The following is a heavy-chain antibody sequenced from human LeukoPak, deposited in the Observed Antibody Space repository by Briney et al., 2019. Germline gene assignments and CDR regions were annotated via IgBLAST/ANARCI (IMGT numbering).Heavy chain of an antibody. J-gene: IGHJ6*03. CDR3: ASSLRFYYYYMDV. Sequence: ASVKVSCKASGYTFTSYDINWVRQATGQGLEWMGWMNPNSGNTGYAQKFQGRVTITRNTSISTAYMELSSLRSEDPAVYYCASSLRFYYYYMDVWGKGTTVTVSS. D-gene: IGHD4-17*01. CDR2: MNPNSGNT. V-gene: IGHV1-8*03. CDR1: GYTFTSYD.